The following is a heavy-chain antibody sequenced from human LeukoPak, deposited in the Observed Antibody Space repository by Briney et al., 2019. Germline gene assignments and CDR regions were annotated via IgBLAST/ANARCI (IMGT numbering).Heavy chain of an antibody. CDR2: ISSGSTI. CDR1: GFTFSSYE. J-gene: IGHJ4*02. Sequence: PGGSLRLSCAASGFTFSSYEMNWVRQAPGKGLEWVSYISSGSTIYYADSVKGRFTISRDNAKNSLYLQMNSLRAEDTAVYYCARNPVGATRGYFDYWGQGTLVTVSS. CDR3: ARNPVGATRGYFDY. V-gene: IGHV3-48*03. D-gene: IGHD1-26*01.